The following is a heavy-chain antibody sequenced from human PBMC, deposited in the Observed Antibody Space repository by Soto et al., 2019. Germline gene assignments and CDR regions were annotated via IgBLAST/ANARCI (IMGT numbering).Heavy chain of an antibody. CDR3: ARDPKVNFPFDI. V-gene: IGHV3-7*01. J-gene: IGHJ3*02. Sequence: GGSLRLSCAASGFTFSSYWMSWVRQAPGKGLEWVANIKKNGSEIYYVDSVKGRFTISRDNAKNSLYLQMNSLRAEDTAVYYCARDPKVNFPFDIWGQGTMVTVSS. CDR2: IKKNGSEI. CDR1: GFTFSSYW. D-gene: IGHD3-3*01.